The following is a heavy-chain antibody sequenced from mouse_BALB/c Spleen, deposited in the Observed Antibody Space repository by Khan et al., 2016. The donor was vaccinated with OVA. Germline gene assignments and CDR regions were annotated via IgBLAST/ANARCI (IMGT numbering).Heavy chain of an antibody. J-gene: IGHJ4*01. CDR2: INPTNGVT. V-gene: IGHV1-18*01. D-gene: IGHD3-3*01. Sequence: VQLQQSGPELVKPGASVKISCKTSGYTFTEYTLHWVKQSHGKSLEWIGVINPTNGVTSYNQKFKGRATLTVDKSSSTAYMEFRSLTSEDSAVYYCARDAGRYWGQGTSVTASS. CDR3: ARDAGRY. CDR1: GYTFTEYT.